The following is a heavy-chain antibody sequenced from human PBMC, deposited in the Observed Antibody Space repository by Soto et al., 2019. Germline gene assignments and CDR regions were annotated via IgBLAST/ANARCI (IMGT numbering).Heavy chain of an antibody. V-gene: IGHV1-2*04. CDR1: GYAITRYA. J-gene: IGHJ6*02. Sequence: GASVKVSWKASGYAITRYAGHWVRQAPGQRLEWMRWINPNSGGTNYAQKFQGWVTMTRDTSISTAYMELSRLRSDDMAVYYCARGIAAAAARGMDVWGQGTTVTVSS. CDR2: INPNSGGT. CDR3: ARGIAAAAARGMDV. D-gene: IGHD6-13*01.